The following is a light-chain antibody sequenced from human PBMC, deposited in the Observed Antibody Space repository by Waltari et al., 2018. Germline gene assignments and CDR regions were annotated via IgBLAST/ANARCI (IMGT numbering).Light chain of an antibody. J-gene: IGKJ4*01. CDR2: DAS. CDR1: PSVSTY. V-gene: IGKV3-11*01. Sequence: EIVLTQSPATLSLSPGERAPLSCRASPSVSTYLAWYQQKPGQAPRLLIYDASNRATGIPARFSGSGSGTDFTLTISSLEPEDFAVYYCQQRSIWPPLTFGGGTKVEIK. CDR3: QQRSIWPPLT.